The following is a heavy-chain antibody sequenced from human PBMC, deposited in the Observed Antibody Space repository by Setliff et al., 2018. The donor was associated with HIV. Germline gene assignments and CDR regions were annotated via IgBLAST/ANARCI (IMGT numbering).Heavy chain of an antibody. CDR3: ARHAPRNHDLAGVFYPYYMDV. CDR1: GGSISSGGYY. CDR2: IYYSGST. D-gene: IGHD3-16*01. V-gene: IGHV4-31*03. J-gene: IGHJ6*03. Sequence: PSETLSLTCTVSGGSISSGGYYWSWIRQQPGKGLEWIGYIYYSGSTYYNPSLKSRVTISVDTSKNQFSLKLSYVTAADTAIYYCARHAPRNHDLAGVFYPYYMDVWGKGTTVTVSS.